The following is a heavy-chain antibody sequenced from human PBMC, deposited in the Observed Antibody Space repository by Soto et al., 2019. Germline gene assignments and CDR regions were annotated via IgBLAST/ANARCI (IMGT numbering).Heavy chain of an antibody. CDR3: ARGLLWVGYFQH. V-gene: IGHV4-34*01. J-gene: IGHJ1*01. D-gene: IGHD2-2*01. CDR2: INHSGST. Sequence: QVQLQQWGAGLLKPSETLSLTCAVYGGSFSGYYWSWIRQPPGKGLEWIGEINHSGSTNYNPSLKSRVTISVDTSKNQFPLKLSSVTAADTAVYYCARGLLWVGYFQHWGQGTLVTVSS. CDR1: GGSFSGYY.